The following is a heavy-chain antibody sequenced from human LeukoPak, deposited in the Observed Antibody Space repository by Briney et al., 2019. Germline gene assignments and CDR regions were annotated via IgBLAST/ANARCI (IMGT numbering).Heavy chain of an antibody. Sequence: GGSLRLSCAASGFTVSSNYMSWVRRAPGKGLEWVSVIYSGGSTHYADSLEGRITISRDNSKNTLYLQMNSLRAEDTAVYYCARERGRGRDSPWFDYWGQGTLVTVSS. CDR3: ARERGRGRDSPWFDY. CDR1: GFTVSSNY. V-gene: IGHV3-53*01. J-gene: IGHJ4*02. CDR2: IYSGGST. D-gene: IGHD1-26*01.